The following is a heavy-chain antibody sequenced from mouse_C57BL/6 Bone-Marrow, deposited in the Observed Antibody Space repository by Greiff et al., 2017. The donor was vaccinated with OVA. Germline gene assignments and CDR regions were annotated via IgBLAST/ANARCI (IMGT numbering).Heavy chain of an antibody. CDR3: TRGLRRRYFDY. V-gene: IGHV1-4*01. CDR2: INPSSGYT. CDR1: GYTFTSYT. Sequence: VKLMESGAELARPGASVTMSCKASGYTFTSYTMHWVKQRPGQGLEWIGYINPSSGYTKYNQKFKDKAILTAAKSSSTAYMQLSSLTSEDSAVYYCTRGLRRRYFDYWGQGTTLTVSS. J-gene: IGHJ2*01. D-gene: IGHD2-4*01.